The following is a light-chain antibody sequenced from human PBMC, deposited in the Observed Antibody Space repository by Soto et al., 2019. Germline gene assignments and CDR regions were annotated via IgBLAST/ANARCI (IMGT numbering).Light chain of an antibody. J-gene: IGKJ5*01. V-gene: IGKV3-15*01. CDR1: QSISNN. CDR2: AAS. CDR3: LQYITWPIT. Sequence: EIVMTQSPATLSVSPGERGTLSCRASQSISNNLACYQQRPGQAPRLLIFAASTRAPGIPVRFGGSGSGTEFAHTINNLQSEDFAVYYGLQYITWPITFGQVTRLAIK.